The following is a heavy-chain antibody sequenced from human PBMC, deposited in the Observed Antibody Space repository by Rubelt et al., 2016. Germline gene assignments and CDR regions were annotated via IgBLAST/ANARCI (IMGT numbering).Heavy chain of an antibody. CDR3: ARRPAGLYQPIDH. CDR1: GGSFSSSAYY. V-gene: IGHV4-39*01. Sequence: QVQLQQWGAGLLKPSETLSLTCAVYGGSFSSSAYYWGWIRQPPGKGLEWIGSVIYSGSTYYNPSLKSRLTISVEPSKSQFSRKLSSVTAAETAVYYCARRPAGLYQPIDHWGQGTLVTVSS. CDR2: VIYSGST. D-gene: IGHD2-2*01. J-gene: IGHJ4*02.